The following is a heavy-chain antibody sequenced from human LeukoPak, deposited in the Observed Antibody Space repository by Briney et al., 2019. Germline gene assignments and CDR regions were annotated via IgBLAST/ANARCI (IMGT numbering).Heavy chain of an antibody. Sequence: PGGSLRLSCAASGFTFSSYEMNRVRQAPGKGLEWVSYISSSSTTIYYADSVKGRFTISRDNAKNSLYLQMNSLRAEDTAVYYCAREPSYSSSWYTSCDYWGQGTLVTVSS. CDR2: ISSSSTTI. D-gene: IGHD6-13*01. CDR1: GFTFSSYE. V-gene: IGHV3-48*03. J-gene: IGHJ4*02. CDR3: AREPSYSSSWYTSCDY.